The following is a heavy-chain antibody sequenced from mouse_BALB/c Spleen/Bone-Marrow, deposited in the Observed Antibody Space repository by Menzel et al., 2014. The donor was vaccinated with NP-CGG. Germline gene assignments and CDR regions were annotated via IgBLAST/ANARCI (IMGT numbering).Heavy chain of an antibody. CDR2: ISSGGSYT. CDR3: TRERETRYTIYY. J-gene: IGHJ4*01. V-gene: IGHV5-6-4*01. CDR1: GFTFSSYT. Sequence: EVQLQESGGGLVKPGGSLKLSCAASGFTFSSYTMSWVRQTPEKRLEWVATISSGGSYTYYPDSVKGRFTISRDNAKNTLYLQMSRLKSEDTAMYYCTRERETRYTIYYWGQGTSVTVSS.